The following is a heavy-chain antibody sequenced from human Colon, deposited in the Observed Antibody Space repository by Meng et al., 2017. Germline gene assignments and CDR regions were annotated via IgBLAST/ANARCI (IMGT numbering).Heavy chain of an antibody. J-gene: IGHJ4*02. V-gene: IGHV3-23*04. CDR1: GFTFSSYG. CDR2: ISNNGGST. Sequence: EVQLVESGGALVQPGGSLRLSCAASGFTFSSYGMSWVRQAPGKGLEWVSTISNNGGSTYYADSVKGRFTISRDNSKNTLYLQMNSLRAEDTAVYYCANGYSPDYWGQGTVVTVSS. D-gene: IGHD5-18*01. CDR3: ANGYSPDY.